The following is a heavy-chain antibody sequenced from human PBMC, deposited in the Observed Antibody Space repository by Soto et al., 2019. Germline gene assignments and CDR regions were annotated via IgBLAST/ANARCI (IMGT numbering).Heavy chain of an antibody. Sequence: EVQLVESGGGLVKPGGSLRLSCAASGFIFSSYTMNWVRQAPGKGLEWVSSISSSSSYIYYADSVKGRITISRNNGKNSLYLQMNSLRAEDTAVYYCARGYSYCDYWGQGTLVNVTS. CDR1: GFIFSSYT. D-gene: IGHD5-18*01. CDR3: ARGYSYCDY. CDR2: ISSSSSYI. J-gene: IGHJ4*02. V-gene: IGHV3-21*01.